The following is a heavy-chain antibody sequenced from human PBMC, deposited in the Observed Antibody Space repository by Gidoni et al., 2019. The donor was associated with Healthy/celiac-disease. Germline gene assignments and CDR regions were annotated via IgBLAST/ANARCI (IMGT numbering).Heavy chain of an antibody. J-gene: IGHJ4*02. V-gene: IGHV1-18*01. D-gene: IGHD6-13*01. Sequence: QVQLVQSGTEVKKPGASVKVAYKAAGYTFSSYGISWVRQAPGQGLEWMGWISVYNGNTIFAPKLQGRVTMTTDTSTSTASMELRTLSSDDTAVYYCARAKYSSSWPNYWGQGTLVTVSS. CDR2: ISVYNGNT. CDR3: ARAKYSSSWPNY. CDR1: GYTFSSYG.